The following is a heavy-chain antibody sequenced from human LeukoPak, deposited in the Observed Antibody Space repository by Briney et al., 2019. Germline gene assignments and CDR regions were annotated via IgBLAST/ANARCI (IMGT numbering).Heavy chain of an antibody. CDR1: GFTFSSYA. Sequence: GGSLRLSCAASGFTFSSYAMGWVRQAPGKGLEWVSTISGNGGSTYYADSVKGRFTISRDNSKNTLFLQMNNLRAEDTAVYYCAKDQYYYGSGSPDYWGQGTLVTVSS. V-gene: IGHV3-23*01. J-gene: IGHJ4*02. D-gene: IGHD3-10*01. CDR3: AKDQYYYGSGSPDY. CDR2: ISGNGGST.